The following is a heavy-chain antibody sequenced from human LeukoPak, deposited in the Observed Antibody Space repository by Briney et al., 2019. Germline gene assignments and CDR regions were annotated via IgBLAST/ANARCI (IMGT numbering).Heavy chain of an antibody. V-gene: IGHV3-23*01. D-gene: IGHD6-6*01. CDR1: GFTFTSYS. J-gene: IGHJ4*02. CDR3: AKWKYSNSGIDDY. CDR2: ISGSGDNT. Sequence: GGSLRLSCAASGFTFTSYSMNWVRQAPGKGLEWVSVISGSGDNTYYADSVKGRFTISRDNSKNMLYLQMNSLRAEDTAVYYCAKWKYSNSGIDDYWGQGTLVTVSS.